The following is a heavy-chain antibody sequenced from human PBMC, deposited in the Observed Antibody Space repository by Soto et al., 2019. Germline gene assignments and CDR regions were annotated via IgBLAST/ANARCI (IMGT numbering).Heavy chain of an antibody. Sequence: QVQLQESGPGLVKPSQTLSLTCIVSGYSISSGDYYWSWIRQPPGKGLEWIGYIYYSGSTYYNPSLKIRVTMSVDTSKNQFSLKLTSVTAADTAVYYCARDRGGSYYLDYWGQGTLVTVSS. V-gene: IGHV4-30-4*01. CDR1: GYSISSGDYY. CDR2: IYYSGST. CDR3: ARDRGGSYYLDY. J-gene: IGHJ4*02. D-gene: IGHD1-26*01.